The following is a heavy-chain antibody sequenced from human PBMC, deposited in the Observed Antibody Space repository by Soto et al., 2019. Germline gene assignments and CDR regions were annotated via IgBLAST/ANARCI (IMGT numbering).Heavy chain of an antibody. CDR1: GYTLTSYA. Sequence: QVQLLRSGAAVKKPGATVKVSCKAPGYTLTSYAMHWVRQAPGQMLEWMGWFNAGNVKTKYSQKFQGGVAITRDKSARAAYAEGISLRSEDTAVYYCARDGMTTVTRGFDPWGQGTLVTVSS. J-gene: IGHJ5*02. CDR3: ARDGMTTVTRGFDP. V-gene: IGHV1-3*01. D-gene: IGHD4-17*01. CDR2: FNAGNVKT.